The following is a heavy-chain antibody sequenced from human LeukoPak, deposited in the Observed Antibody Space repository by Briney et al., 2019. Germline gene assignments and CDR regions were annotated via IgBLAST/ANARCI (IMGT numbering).Heavy chain of an antibody. J-gene: IGHJ3*01. D-gene: IGHD2-15*01. CDR1: GFSVSTYA. V-gene: IGHV3-23*01. CDR2: IASSGDI. Sequence: GGSLRLSCSASGFSVSTYAMGWVRQTPVRGLEWVASIASSGDIMYAESPKGRFTISRDSSTNTVFLQINSLRAEDTAVYHCAKYLQPSGAPYALDFWGQGTKVTVSS. CDR3: AKYLQPSGAPYALDF.